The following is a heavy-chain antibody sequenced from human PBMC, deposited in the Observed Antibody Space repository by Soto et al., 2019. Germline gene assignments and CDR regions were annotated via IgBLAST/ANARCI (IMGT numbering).Heavy chain of an antibody. D-gene: IGHD3-16*01. CDR1: GYSISNSYY. J-gene: IGHJ3*02. CDR2: IFHSGNT. Sequence: PSETLSLTCAVSGYSISNSYYWGWIRQPPGKGLEWVGSIFHSGNTYYNPSLKSRVTILVDTSKNHFSLKLSSVTAADTAVYYCARGRVGGERDLRVDGFDIWGQGTMVTVS. V-gene: IGHV4-38-2*01. CDR3: ARGRVGGERDLRVDGFDI.